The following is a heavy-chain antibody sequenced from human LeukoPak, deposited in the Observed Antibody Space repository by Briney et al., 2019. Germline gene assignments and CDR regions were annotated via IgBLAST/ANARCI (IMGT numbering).Heavy chain of an antibody. J-gene: IGHJ5*02. V-gene: IGHV4-38-2*02. CDR3: ARDEYMVRGPEGRWFDP. CDR1: GYSISSGYY. CDR2: IYHSGST. Sequence: NPSETLSLTCTVSGYSISSGYYWGWIRQPPGKGLEWIGSIYHSGSTYYNPSLKSRVTISVDTSKNQFSLKLSSVTAADTAVYYCARDEYMVRGPEGRWFDPWGQGTLVTVSS. D-gene: IGHD3-10*01.